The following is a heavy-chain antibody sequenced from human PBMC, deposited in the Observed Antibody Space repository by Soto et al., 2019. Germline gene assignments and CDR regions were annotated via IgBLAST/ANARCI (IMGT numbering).Heavy chain of an antibody. CDR3: KADGMTTGDT. D-gene: IGHD2-21*02. CDR2: VFSSVSA. V-gene: IGHV4-4*07. Sequence: SQTLCRTWIVSGVSVSSYSRSWFRQAANKGLEWIGRVFSSVSATYSASLKSRVRISMDMPVNRISLKLDYVTAADAGVYYCKADGMTTGDTWGAGTLVT. CDR1: GVSVSSYS. J-gene: IGHJ1*01.